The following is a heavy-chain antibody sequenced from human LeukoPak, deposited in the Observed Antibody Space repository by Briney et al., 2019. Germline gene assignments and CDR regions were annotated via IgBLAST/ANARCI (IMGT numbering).Heavy chain of an antibody. Sequence: PSETLSLTCTVSGGSISSYDWSWIRQPPGKGLEWVGYIYYGGSTNYNPSLKSRVTISVDTSKNQFSLKLSSVTAADTAVYYCARRTLCCGERFDPWGQGTLVTVSS. CDR1: GGSISSYD. J-gene: IGHJ5*02. CDR2: IYYGGST. CDR3: ARRTLCCGERFDP. V-gene: IGHV4-59*08. D-gene: IGHD3-16*01.